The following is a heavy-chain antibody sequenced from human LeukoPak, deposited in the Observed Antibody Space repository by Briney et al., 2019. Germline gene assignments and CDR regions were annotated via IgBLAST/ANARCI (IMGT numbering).Heavy chain of an antibody. V-gene: IGHV3-23*01. CDR1: GFTFNTYG. CDR3: AGRGSGSYFDY. J-gene: IGHJ4*02. D-gene: IGHD3-10*01. CDR2: ISGSGGST. Sequence: GGSLRLSCAASGFTFNTYGMNWVRQAPGKGLEWVSAISGSGGSTYYADSVKGRFTISRDNSKNTLYLQIHSLRAEDTAVYYCAGRGSGSYFDYWGQGTLVTVSS.